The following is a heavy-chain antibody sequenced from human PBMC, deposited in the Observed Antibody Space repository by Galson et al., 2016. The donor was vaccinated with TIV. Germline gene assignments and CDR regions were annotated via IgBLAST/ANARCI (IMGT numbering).Heavy chain of an antibody. J-gene: IGHJ4*02. CDR2: IDPSNGGT. CDR1: GYTFTRYY. CDR3: ASPHSGSYDFDY. V-gene: IGHV1-46*03. Sequence: SVKVSCKASGYTFTRYYIHWVRQAAGQGLEWMGIIDPSNGGTTYAQKFQGRLILTRDTSTSTVYFELSSLTSEDTALYYCASPHSGSYDFDYWGQGTLVTVSS. D-gene: IGHD3-16*01.